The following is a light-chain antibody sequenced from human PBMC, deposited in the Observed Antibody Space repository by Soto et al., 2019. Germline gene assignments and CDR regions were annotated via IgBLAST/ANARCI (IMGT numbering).Light chain of an antibody. J-gene: IGKJ2*01. CDR2: GAS. CDR3: QQNYSAPYT. Sequence: EIVLTQSPGTLSLSTGERATLSCRASQSVSSSYLAWFQQNPGQAPRLLIYGASSRATGIPDRFSGSGSGTDFTLTISSLQAEDVAIYYCQQNYSAPYTFGQGTKVDIK. CDR1: QSVSSSY. V-gene: IGKV3-20*01.